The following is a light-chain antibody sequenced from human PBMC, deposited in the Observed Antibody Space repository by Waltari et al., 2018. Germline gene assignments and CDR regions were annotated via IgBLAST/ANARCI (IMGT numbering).Light chain of an antibody. V-gene: IGKV3D-15*01. J-gene: IGKJ5*01. CDR3: QQYNIWPPIT. CDR2: GAS. CDR1: QSVSSN. Sequence: EIVMTQSPATLSVSPGERATLSCRASQSVSSNLAWYQQKPGQAPRLLIYGASTRATGIPARFSGTGSGTEFTLTINSLQSEDFAIYYCQQYNIWPPITFGQGTRLQIK.